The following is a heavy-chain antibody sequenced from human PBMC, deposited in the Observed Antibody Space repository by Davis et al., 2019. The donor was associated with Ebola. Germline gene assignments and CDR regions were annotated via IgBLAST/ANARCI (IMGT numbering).Heavy chain of an antibody. Sequence: GESLKISCAASEFTFSNYGMHWVRQAPGKGLEWVAVISYDETNKYYADSVKGRLTISRDNSGNTLYVEMASLRAEDTAVYYCAKNTYGSGSYYTGRYYGMDVWGKGTTVTVSS. J-gene: IGHJ6*04. CDR3: AKNTYGSGSYYTGRYYGMDV. CDR2: ISYDETNK. CDR1: EFTFSNYG. D-gene: IGHD3-10*01. V-gene: IGHV3-30*18.